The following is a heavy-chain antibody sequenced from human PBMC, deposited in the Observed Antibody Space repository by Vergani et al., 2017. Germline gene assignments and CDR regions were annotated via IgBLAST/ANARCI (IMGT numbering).Heavy chain of an antibody. J-gene: IGHJ4*02. V-gene: IGHV3-21*01. Sequence: VQLVESGGGVVQPGRSLRLSCAASGFTFSSYSVNWVRQAPGKGLEWVSSISSSSSYIYYADSVKGRFTISRDNAKNSLYLQMNSLRAEDTAVYYCARDGGFMVRGVITWFDYWGQGTLVTVSS. CDR1: GFTFSSYS. CDR3: ARDGGFMVRGVITWFDY. D-gene: IGHD3-10*01. CDR2: ISSSSSYI.